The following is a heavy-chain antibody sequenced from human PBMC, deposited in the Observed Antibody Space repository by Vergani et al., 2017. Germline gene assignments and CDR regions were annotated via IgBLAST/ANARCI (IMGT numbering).Heavy chain of an antibody. D-gene: IGHD6-13*01. V-gene: IGHV3-9*01. J-gene: IGHJ4*02. CDR3: AKDMTMYSSSWFDY. CDR2: ISWNSGSI. CDR1: GFTFDDYA. Sequence: EVQLVESGGGLVQPGRSLRLSCAASGFTFDDYAMHWVRQAPGKGLEWVSGISWNSGSIGYADSVKGRFTISRYNAKNSLYLQMNSLRAEDTACYYFAKDMTMYSSSWFDYWGQGTLVTVSS.